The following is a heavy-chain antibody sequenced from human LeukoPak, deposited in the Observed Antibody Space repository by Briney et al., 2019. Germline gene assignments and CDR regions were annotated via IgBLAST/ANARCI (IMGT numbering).Heavy chain of an antibody. D-gene: IGHD3-10*01. V-gene: IGHV3-30*18. CDR1: GFTFSSYC. Sequence: GGSLRLSCAASGFTFSSYCMHWVRQAPGKGLEWVAVISYDGSNKYYADSVKGRFTISRDNSKNTLYLQMNSLRAEDTAVYYCAKEQEKVLWFGELLSFDYWGQGTLVTVSS. CDR3: AKEQEKVLWFGELLSFDY. CDR2: ISYDGSNK. J-gene: IGHJ4*02.